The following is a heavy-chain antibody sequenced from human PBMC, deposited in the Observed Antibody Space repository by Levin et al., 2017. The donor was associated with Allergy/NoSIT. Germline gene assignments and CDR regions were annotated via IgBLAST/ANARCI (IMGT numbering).Heavy chain of an antibody. CDR3: ARDLYNDDSVFGY. D-gene: IGHD3-22*01. J-gene: IGHJ4*02. CDR1: RYIFSDYF. Sequence: GESLKISCKASRYIFSDYFIHWVRQAPGQGLEWMGWINPHSGDTKNAQEFQGRVTMTRDTSISTAYMELTRLTSDDTAVYYCARDLYNDDSVFGYWGQGTLVNVFS. V-gene: IGHV1-2*02. CDR2: INPHSGDT.